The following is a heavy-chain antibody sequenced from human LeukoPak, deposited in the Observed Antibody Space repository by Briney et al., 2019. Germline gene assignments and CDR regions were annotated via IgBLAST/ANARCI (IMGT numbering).Heavy chain of an antibody. CDR2: ISPSGGST. CDR3: ARVMGITIFGVVIYNWFDP. V-gene: IGHV1-46*03. J-gene: IGHJ5*02. CDR1: GHTFVTHG. D-gene: IGHD3-3*01. Sequence: GASVKVSCQTSGHTFVTHGVSWIRQAPGQGLEWLGIISPSGGSTSYAQKFQGRVTMTRDTSTSTVYMELSSLRSEDTAVYYCARVMGITIFGVVIYNWFDPWGQGTLVTVSS.